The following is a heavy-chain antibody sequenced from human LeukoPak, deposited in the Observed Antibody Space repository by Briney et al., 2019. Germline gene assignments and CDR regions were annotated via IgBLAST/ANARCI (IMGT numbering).Heavy chain of an antibody. J-gene: IGHJ6*02. CDR3: AKESYWGIAAAGPFYYYYGMDV. CDR1: GFTFSSYG. Sequence: PGGSLRLSCAASGFTFSSYGMHWVRQAPGKGLEWVAVISYDGSNKYYADSVKGRFTISRDNSKNTLYLQMNSLRAEDTAVYYCAKESYWGIAAAGPFYYYYGMDVWGQGTTVTVSS. D-gene: IGHD6-13*01. V-gene: IGHV3-30*18. CDR2: ISYDGSNK.